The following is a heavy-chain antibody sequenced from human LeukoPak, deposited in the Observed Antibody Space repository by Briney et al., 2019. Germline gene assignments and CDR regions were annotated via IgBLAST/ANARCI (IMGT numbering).Heavy chain of an antibody. D-gene: IGHD6-19*01. J-gene: IGHJ4*02. CDR3: ARDQSSARSGWLSFDY. CDR2: IIPIFGTA. CDR1: GGTFSSYA. Sequence: GSSVKVSCKASGGTFSSYAISWVRQAPGHGVEWMGGIIPIFGTANYAQKLQGRVTISADESTSTAYMELSSLRSEDTAVYYCARDQSSARSGWLSFDYWGQGTLVTVSS. V-gene: IGHV1-69*01.